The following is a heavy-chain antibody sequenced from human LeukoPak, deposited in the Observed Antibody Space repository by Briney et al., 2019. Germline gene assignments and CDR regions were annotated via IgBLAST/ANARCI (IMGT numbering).Heavy chain of an antibody. CDR1: GFTFSSYA. CDR3: VKGAIQSSLMDY. Sequence: GGSLRLSCSASGFTFSSYAMHWVRQAPGKGLEYVSAISSNGGNTYYADSVKGRFTISSDNSKNTLYLQMSSLRAEDTAVYYCVKGAIQSSLMDYWGEGTLVTVSS. D-gene: IGHD6-19*01. J-gene: IGHJ4*02. V-gene: IGHV3-64D*06. CDR2: ISSNGGNT.